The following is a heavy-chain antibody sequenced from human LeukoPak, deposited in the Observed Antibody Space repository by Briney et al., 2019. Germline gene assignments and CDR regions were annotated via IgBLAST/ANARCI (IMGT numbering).Heavy chain of an antibody. CDR1: GGSISGSSYY. CDR3: ARVTYYYDSSGYYYPADAFDI. J-gene: IGHJ3*02. V-gene: IGHV4-39*07. Sequence: SETLSLTCTVSGGSISGSSYYWGWIRQPPGKGLEWIGSIYYSGSTYYNPSLKSRVTISVDTSKNQFSLKLSSVTAADTAVYYCARVTYYYDSSGYYYPADAFDIWGQGTMVTVSS. CDR2: IYYSGST. D-gene: IGHD3-22*01.